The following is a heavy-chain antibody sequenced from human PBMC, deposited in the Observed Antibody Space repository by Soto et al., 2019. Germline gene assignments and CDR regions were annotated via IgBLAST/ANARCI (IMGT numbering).Heavy chain of an antibody. CDR2: IYSSGST. CDR1: GGSIISASYS. V-gene: IGHV4-31*11. CDR3: AREDAARIERWFDA. J-gene: IGHJ5*02. Sequence: ALSLTCADSGGSIISASYSWNWIRQSPGRGLEWIGHIYSSGSTYYNPSLKSRVSISVDTSNNQFSLKLTSVTAADTAVYFCAREDAARIERWFDAWGQGILVTVSS. D-gene: IGHD6-6*01.